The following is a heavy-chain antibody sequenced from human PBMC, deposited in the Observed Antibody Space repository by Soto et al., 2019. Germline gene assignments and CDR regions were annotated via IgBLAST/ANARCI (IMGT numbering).Heavy chain of an antibody. CDR2: IYHSGST. Sequence: QVQLQESGPGLVRPSGTLSLTCAVSGGSISSRNWWSWVRQPPGKGLEWIGDIYHSGSTSYNPSLNSRVTMSGDESNNHFSLYLSSVTAADTAVYYCARLDSSSWYLWGQGTLVTVSS. J-gene: IGHJ4*02. D-gene: IGHD6-13*01. CDR1: GGSISSRNW. V-gene: IGHV4-4*02. CDR3: ARLDSSSWYL.